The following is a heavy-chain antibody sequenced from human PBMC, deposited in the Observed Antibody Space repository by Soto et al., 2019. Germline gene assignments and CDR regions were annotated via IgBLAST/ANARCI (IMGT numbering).Heavy chain of an antibody. Sequence: QVQLVQSGAEVKKPGSSVKVSCKASGGTFSGYAISWVRQAPGQGLEWMGGIIPIFGTANYAQKFQGRVTITADESTSTAYMELSSLRSEDTAVYYCARVIWADYGGNSDWFDPWGQGTLVTVSS. CDR2: IIPIFGTA. CDR3: ARVIWADYGGNSDWFDP. V-gene: IGHV1-69*01. J-gene: IGHJ5*02. D-gene: IGHD4-17*01. CDR1: GGTFSGYA.